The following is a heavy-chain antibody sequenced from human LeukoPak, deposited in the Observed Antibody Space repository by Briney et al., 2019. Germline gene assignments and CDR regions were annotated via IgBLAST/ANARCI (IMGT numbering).Heavy chain of an antibody. CDR1: GYSFTSYW. Sequence: GESLKISCKGSGYSFTSYWISWVRQMPGKGLEWMGRIDPSDSYTNYSPSFQGHVTISADKSISTAYLQWSSLKASDTAMYYCGRTYYYDSSGLVPGYWGQGTLVTVSS. CDR3: GRTYYYDSSGLVPGY. V-gene: IGHV5-10-1*01. J-gene: IGHJ4*02. CDR2: IDPSDSYT. D-gene: IGHD3-22*01.